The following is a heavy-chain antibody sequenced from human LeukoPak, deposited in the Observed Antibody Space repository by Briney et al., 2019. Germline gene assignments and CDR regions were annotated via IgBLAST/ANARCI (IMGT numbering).Heavy chain of an antibody. CDR1: GGSFSSSY. J-gene: IGHJ3*02. V-gene: IGHV4-59*01. Sequence: PSETLSLTCIVSGGSFSSSYWSWIRQPLGKGLEWIAYIYSNGNTNSNPSLKSRVTIAVDTSQSQFSLKLSSVTAADTAVYYCARGLVGLTPHAGVFQIWGQGTKVTVSS. CDR3: ARGLVGLTPHAGVFQI. CDR2: IYSNGNT. D-gene: IGHD1-26*01.